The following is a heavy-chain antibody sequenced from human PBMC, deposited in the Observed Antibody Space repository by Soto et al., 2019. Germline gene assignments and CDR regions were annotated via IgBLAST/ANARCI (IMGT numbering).Heavy chain of an antibody. V-gene: IGHV3-23*01. CDR1: GFTFSTFA. CDR2: ISGSGGNT. CDR3: AKCDVLMTTVGGCCNWFDP. Sequence: EVQLLESGGSLVQPGGSLRLSCAASGFTFSTFAMNWVRQAPGEGLEWVSSISGSGGNTQYADSVKGRVTISRDNSKNTLYLQMNTLRAEDTAVYYCAKCDVLMTTVGGCCNWFDPWGQGTLVIVSS. J-gene: IGHJ5*02. D-gene: IGHD4-17*01.